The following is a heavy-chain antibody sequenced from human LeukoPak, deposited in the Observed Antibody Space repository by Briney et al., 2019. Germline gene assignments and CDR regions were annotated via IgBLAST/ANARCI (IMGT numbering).Heavy chain of an antibody. D-gene: IGHD2-15*01. CDR3: ATIGVVVVAATPVWFDP. CDR2: ISGSGGST. CDR1: GFTFSSYA. V-gene: IGHV3-23*01. Sequence: PGGSLRPSCAASGFTFSSYAMSWVRQAPGKGLEWVSAISGSGGSTYYADSVKGRFTISRDNSKNTLYLQMNSLRAEDTAVYYCATIGVVVVAATPVWFDPWGQGTLVTVSS. J-gene: IGHJ5*02.